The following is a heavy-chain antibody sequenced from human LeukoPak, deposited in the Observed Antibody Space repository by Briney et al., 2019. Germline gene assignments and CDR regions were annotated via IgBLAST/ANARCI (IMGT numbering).Heavy chain of an antibody. CDR3: ARATTVTGDAFDI. CDR1: GFTFSSYW. V-gene: IGHV3-74*01. D-gene: IGHD4-17*01. J-gene: IGHJ3*02. CDR2: INSDGSST. Sequence: PGGSLRLSCAASGFTFSSYWMHWVRQAPGKGLVWVSRINSDGSSTSYADSVKGRFTISRDNAKNTLYLQMNSLRAEDTAVYYCARATTVTGDAFDIWGQGTMVTVSS.